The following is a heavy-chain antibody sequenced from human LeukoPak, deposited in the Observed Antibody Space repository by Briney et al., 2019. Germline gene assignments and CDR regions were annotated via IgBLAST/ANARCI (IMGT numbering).Heavy chain of an antibody. V-gene: IGHV3-7*01. CDR3: ARRKTLDY. CDR2: IKEDGSEK. Sequence: GGSLRPSCAASGFTFTGYWMTWVRQAPGKRLEWVANIKEDGSEKYYVDSVKGRFTISRDSARNSLYLQMNSLRAEDTAVYYCARRKTLDYWGQGTLVTVSS. J-gene: IGHJ4*02. CDR1: GFTFTGYW.